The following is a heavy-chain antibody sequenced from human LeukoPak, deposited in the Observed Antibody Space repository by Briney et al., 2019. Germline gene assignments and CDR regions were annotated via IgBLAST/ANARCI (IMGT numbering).Heavy chain of an antibody. CDR3: ARAAAGFRSDY. Sequence: GASVRVSCKASGYTFTSYGINWVRQAPGQGLEWMGWISAYNGNTNYAQKLQGRVTMTTDTSTSTAYMELRSLRSDDTAVYYCARAAAGFRSDYWGQGTLVTVSS. V-gene: IGHV1-18*01. D-gene: IGHD6-13*01. CDR2: ISAYNGNT. CDR1: GYTFTSYG. J-gene: IGHJ4*02.